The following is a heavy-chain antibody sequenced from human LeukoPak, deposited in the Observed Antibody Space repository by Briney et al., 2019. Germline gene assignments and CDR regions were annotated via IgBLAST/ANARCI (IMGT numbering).Heavy chain of an antibody. CDR1: GYTFTSYG. Sequence: ASVKVSCKASGYTFTSYGISWVRQAPGQGLEWMGWISGYNGNTNYAQKFQGRVTMTTDTSTSTAYMELRSLRSDDTAVYYCARDHSIIGTTGFDPWGQGTLVTVSS. CDR2: ISGYNGNT. J-gene: IGHJ5*02. D-gene: IGHD1-7*01. CDR3: ARDHSIIGTTGFDP. V-gene: IGHV1-18*01.